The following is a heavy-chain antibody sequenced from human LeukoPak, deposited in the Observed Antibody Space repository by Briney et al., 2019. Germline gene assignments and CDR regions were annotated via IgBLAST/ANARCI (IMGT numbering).Heavy chain of an antibody. CDR3: ARATIYGDYVGY. D-gene: IGHD4-17*01. V-gene: IGHV4-34*01. Sequence: PSETLSLTCAVYGGSFSGYYWSWIRQPPRKGLEWIGEINHSGSTNYNPSLKSRVTISVDTSKNQFSLKLSSVTAADTAVYYCARATIYGDYVGYWGQGTLVTVSS. J-gene: IGHJ4*02. CDR2: INHSGST. CDR1: GGSFSGYY.